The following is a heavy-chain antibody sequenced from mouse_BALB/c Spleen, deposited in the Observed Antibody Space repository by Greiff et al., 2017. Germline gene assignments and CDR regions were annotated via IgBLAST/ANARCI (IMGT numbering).Heavy chain of an antibody. V-gene: IGHV5-9-4*01. Sequence: EVMLVESGGGLVKPGGSLKLSCAASGFTFSSYAMSWVRQSPEKRLEWVAEISSGGSYTYYPDTVTGRFTISRDNAKNTLYLEMSSLRSEDTAMYYCARDRTGTYYFDYWGQGTTLTVSS. D-gene: IGHD4-1*01. J-gene: IGHJ2*01. CDR3: ARDRTGTYYFDY. CDR2: ISSGGSYT. CDR1: GFTFSSYA.